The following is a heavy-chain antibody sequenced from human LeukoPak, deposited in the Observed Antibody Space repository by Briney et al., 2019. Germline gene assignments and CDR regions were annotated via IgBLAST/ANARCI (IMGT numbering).Heavy chain of an antibody. CDR3: AKDSDFWSGYSKFDY. J-gene: IGHJ4*02. CDR2: ISGSGSST. D-gene: IGHD3-3*01. CDR1: GFTFSSYA. V-gene: IGHV3-23*01. Sequence: GGSLRLSCAASGFTFSSYAMSWVRQAPGKGLEWVSAISGSGSSTYYADSVKGRFTISRDNSKNTLYLQMNSLRAEDTAVYYCAKDSDFWSGYSKFDYWGQGTLVTVSS.